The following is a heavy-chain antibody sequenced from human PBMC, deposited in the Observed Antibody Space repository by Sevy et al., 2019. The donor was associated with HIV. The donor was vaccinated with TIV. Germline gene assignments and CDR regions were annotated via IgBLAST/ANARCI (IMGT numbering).Heavy chain of an antibody. V-gene: IGHV3-7*01. CDR1: GLIFSSHW. Sequence: GGSLRLSCVASGLIFSSHWMTWVRQAPGKGLEWVATIKQDASEKYYVDSVKGRFTISRDNAKNSVYLRMSSLRVEDTAMYFCASDYFWGQGTLVTVSS. CDR3: ASDYF. CDR2: IKQDASEK. J-gene: IGHJ4*02.